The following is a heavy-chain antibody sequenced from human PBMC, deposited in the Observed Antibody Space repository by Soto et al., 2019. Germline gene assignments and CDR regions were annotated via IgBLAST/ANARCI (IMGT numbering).Heavy chain of an antibody. V-gene: IGHV3-48*01. D-gene: IGHD1-1*01. CDR2: ISSSSSSI. Sequence: GGSLRLSCAASGFTFSSYSMNWVRQAPGKGLEWISYISSSSSSINYADSVKGRFTISRDNAKNSLYLQMNSLRAEDTAVYYWASELAALNWFDPWAQGTLVTVSS. CDR1: GFTFSSYS. CDR3: ASELAALNWFDP. J-gene: IGHJ5*02.